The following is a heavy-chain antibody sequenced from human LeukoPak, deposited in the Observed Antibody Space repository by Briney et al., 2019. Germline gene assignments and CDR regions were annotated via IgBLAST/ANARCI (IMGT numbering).Heavy chain of an antibody. D-gene: IGHD2-2*01. V-gene: IGHV1-18*04. Sequence: WASVKVSCKASGYTFTGYYMHWVRQAPGQGLEWMGWISAYNGNTNYAQKLQGRVTMTTDTSTSTAYMELRSLRSDDTAMYYCARDPLGYCSSTSCYGINNWFDPWGQGTLVTVSS. CDR3: ARDPLGYCSSTSCYGINNWFDP. CDR1: GYTFTGYY. CDR2: ISAYNGNT. J-gene: IGHJ5*02.